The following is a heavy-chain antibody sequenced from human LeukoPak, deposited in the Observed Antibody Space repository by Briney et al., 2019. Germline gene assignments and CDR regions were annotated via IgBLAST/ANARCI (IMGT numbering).Heavy chain of an antibody. CDR2: IYYSGST. CDR1: GGSISSSSYY. Sequence: KSSETLSLTCTVSGGSISSSSYYWGWIRQPPGKGLEWIGTIYYSGSTYYNPSLKSRVTISVDTSKKQFSLKLSSVTAADTAVYYCARRGVGPTRLYYSDYWGQGTLVTVSS. CDR3: ARRGVGPTRLYYSDY. J-gene: IGHJ4*02. V-gene: IGHV4-39*01. D-gene: IGHD1-26*01.